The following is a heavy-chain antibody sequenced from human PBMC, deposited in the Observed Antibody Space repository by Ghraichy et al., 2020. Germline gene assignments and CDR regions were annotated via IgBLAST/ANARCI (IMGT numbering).Heavy chain of an antibody. CDR1: GGSFSGYY. D-gene: IGHD3-10*01. CDR2: INHSGST. J-gene: IGHJ4*02. V-gene: IGHV4-34*01. CDR3: ARALGNY. Sequence: SQTLSLTCAVYGGSFSGYYWSWIRQPPGKGLEWIGEINHSGSTNYNPSLKSRVTISVDTSKNQFSLKLSSVTAADTAVYYCARALGNYWGQGTLVTVSS.